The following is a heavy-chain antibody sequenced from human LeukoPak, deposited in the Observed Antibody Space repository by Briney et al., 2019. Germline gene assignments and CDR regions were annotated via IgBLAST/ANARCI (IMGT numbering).Heavy chain of an antibody. J-gene: IGHJ2*01. V-gene: IGHV3-7*01. CDR2: IKQDGSDK. CDR1: GFTFSRNW. D-gene: IGHD6-19*01. Sequence: GGSLRLSCAASGFTFSRNWMSWVRQAPGRGLEWVANIKQDGSDKYYADSVEGRFIISRDNSKNTLYLQMNILRAEDTAVYYCARDMEQWLVQDWYFDLWGRGTLVTVSS. CDR3: ARDMEQWLVQDWYFDL.